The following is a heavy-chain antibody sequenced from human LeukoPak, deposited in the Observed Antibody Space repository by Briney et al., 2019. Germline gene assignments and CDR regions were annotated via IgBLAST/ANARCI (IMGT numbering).Heavy chain of an antibody. V-gene: IGHV3-23*01. D-gene: IGHD3-3*01. Sequence: PGGSLRLSCAASGFTFRNHTMTWVRQAPGKGLEWVSAISGSGGSTYYADSVKGRFTISRDNSKNTLYLQMNRLRDEDTALFYCAKEVKDTGYYHLDNWGQGTLVTVSS. CDR2: ISGSGGST. CDR1: GFTFRNHT. J-gene: IGHJ4*02. CDR3: AKEVKDTGYYHLDN.